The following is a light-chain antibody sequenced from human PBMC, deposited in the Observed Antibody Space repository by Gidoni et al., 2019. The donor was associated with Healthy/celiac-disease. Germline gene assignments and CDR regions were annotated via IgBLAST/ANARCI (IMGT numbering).Light chain of an antibody. CDR1: QGISSY. CDR2: AAS. V-gene: IGKV1-8*01. J-gene: IGKJ1*01. CDR3: QQYYSYPWT. Sequence: IRMTQSPTSFSASTGDRVTITCRASQGISSYLAWYQQKPGKAPKLLIYAASTLQSGVPSRFSGSGSGTDFTLTISCLQSEDFATYYCQQYYSYPWTFGQGTKVEIK.